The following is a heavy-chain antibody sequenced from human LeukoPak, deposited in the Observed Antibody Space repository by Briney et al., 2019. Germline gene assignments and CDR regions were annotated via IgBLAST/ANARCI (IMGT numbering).Heavy chain of an antibody. CDR3: ARLDILTDY. CDR1: GFTFSSYE. CDR2: ISSSGSTI. Sequence: GGSLRLSCAASGFTFSSYEMNWVRQAPGKGLEWVSYISSSGSTIYYADSVKGRFTISRDNAKNSLYLQMNSPRAEDTAVYYCARLDILTDYWGQGTLVTVSS. D-gene: IGHD3-9*01. V-gene: IGHV3-48*03. J-gene: IGHJ4*02.